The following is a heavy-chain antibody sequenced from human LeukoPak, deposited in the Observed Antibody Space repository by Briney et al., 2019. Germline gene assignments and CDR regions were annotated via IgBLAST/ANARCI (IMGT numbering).Heavy chain of an antibody. CDR2: ISAYNGNT. V-gene: IGHV1-18*01. CDR1: GYTFTSYG. Sequence: ASVKVSCKASGYTFTSYGISWVRQAPGQGLEWMGWISAYNGNTNYAQKLQGRVTMTRNTSISTAYMELSSVRSEDTAVYYCARAGGYCGRISCPYYFDYWGQGSLVAVSS. CDR3: ARAGGYCGRISCPYYFDY. D-gene: IGHD2-15*01. J-gene: IGHJ4*02.